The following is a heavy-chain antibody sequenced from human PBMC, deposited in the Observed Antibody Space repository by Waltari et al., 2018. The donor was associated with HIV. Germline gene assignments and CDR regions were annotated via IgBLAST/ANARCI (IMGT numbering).Heavy chain of an antibody. V-gene: IGHV3-9*01. J-gene: IGHJ4*02. Sequence: EVQLVESGGGLVQPGRSLRLSCAASGFTFDDYAMHWVRQAPGKGLGWVSGISWNSGSIGYADSVNGRFTISRDNAKNSLYLQMNSLRAEDTALYYCAKDIGFGGYYDYWGQGTLVTVSS. CDR1: GFTFDDYA. D-gene: IGHD3-22*01. CDR2: ISWNSGSI. CDR3: AKDIGFGGYYDY.